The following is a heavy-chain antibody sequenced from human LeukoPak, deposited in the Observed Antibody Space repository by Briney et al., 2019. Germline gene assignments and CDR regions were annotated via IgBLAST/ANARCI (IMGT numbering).Heavy chain of an antibody. J-gene: IGHJ4*02. D-gene: IGHD3-9*01. CDR2: IIPIFGTA. CDR1: GGTFSSYA. Sequence: GASVKVSCKASGGTFSSYAISWVRQAPGQGLEWMGGIIPIFGTANYAQKFQGRVTITADESTSTAYMELSSLRSEDTAVYYCARGVGYFDWLTLDYWGQGTLVTVSS. V-gene: IGHV1-69*13. CDR3: ARGVGYFDWLTLDY.